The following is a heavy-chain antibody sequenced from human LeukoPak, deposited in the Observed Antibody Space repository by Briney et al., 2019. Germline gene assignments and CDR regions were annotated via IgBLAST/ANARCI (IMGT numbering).Heavy chain of an antibody. CDR2: IYYSGST. CDR3: ARINYYDSSGCFDY. J-gene: IGHJ4*02. CDR1: GVSISSSSYY. D-gene: IGHD3-22*01. V-gene: IGHV4-39*07. Sequence: SETLSLTCTVSGVSISSSSYYWGWIRQPPGKGLEWIGSIYYSGSTYYNPSLKSRVTISVDTSKNQFSLKLSSVTAADTAVYYCARINYYDSSGCFDYWGQGTLVTVSS.